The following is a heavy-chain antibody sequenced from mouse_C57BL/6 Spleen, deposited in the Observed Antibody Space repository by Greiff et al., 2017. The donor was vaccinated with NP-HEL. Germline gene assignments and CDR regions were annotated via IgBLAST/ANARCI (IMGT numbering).Heavy chain of an antibody. V-gene: IGHV1-15*01. D-gene: IGHD1-1*01. Sequence: VQLQQSGAELVRPGASVTLSCKASGYTFTDYEMHWVKQTPVHGLEWIGAIDPETGGTAYNQKFKGKAILTADKSSSTAYMELRSLTSEDSAVYYCTRELRSYFDYWGQGTTLTVSS. CDR2: IDPETGGT. CDR1: GYTFTDYE. J-gene: IGHJ2*01. CDR3: TRELRSYFDY.